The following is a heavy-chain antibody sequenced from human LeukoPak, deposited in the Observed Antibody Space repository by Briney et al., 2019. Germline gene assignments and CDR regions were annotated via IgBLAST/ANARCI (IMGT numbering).Heavy chain of an antibody. CDR2: IYASGST. CDR3: AREGVWSGYYHY. V-gene: IGHV4-4*07. J-gene: IGHJ4*02. CDR1: GGSISSYY. Sequence: PSETLSLTCTVSGGSISSYYWSWIRQPAGKGLEWIGRIYASGSTNYNPSLRSRVTMSVDTSKNQFSLKLSSVTAADTAVYYCAREGVWSGYYHYWGQGTLVTVSS. D-gene: IGHD3-3*01.